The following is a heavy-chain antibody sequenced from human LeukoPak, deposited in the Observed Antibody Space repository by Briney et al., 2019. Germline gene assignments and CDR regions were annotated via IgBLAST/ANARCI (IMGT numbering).Heavy chain of an antibody. J-gene: IGHJ6*02. CDR1: GDSVSSNSAA. D-gene: IGHD6-19*01. CDR3: ARAKGIAVAGTAYYYYYYGMDV. Sequence: SQTLSLTCAVSGDSVSSNSAAWNWIRQSPSRGLEWLGRTYYRSKWYNDYAVPVKSRITINPDTSKNQFSLQLNSVTPEDTAVYYCARAKGIAVAGTAYYYYYYGMDVWGQGTTVTVSS. CDR2: TYYRSKWYN. V-gene: IGHV6-1*01.